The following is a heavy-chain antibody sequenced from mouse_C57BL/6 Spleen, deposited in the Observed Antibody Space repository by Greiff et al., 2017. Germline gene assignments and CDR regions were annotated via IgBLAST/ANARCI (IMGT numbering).Heavy chain of an antibody. J-gene: IGHJ2*01. Sequence: DVKLVESGGGLVQPGGSLKLSCAASGFTFSDYYMYWVRQTPEKRLEWVAYISNGGGSTYYPDTVKGRFTISRDNAKNTLYLQMSRLKSEDTAMYYCARQSSGNFGYWGQGTTLTVSS. CDR1: GFTFSDYY. CDR3: ARQSSGNFGY. CDR2: ISNGGGST. D-gene: IGHD3-2*02. V-gene: IGHV5-12*01.